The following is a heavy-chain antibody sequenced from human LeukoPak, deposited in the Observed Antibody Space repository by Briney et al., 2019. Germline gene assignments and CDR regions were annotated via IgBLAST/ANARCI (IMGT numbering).Heavy chain of an antibody. J-gene: IGHJ4*02. CDR1: GGSISSGGYS. D-gene: IGHD3-16*01. Sequence: SETLSLTCAVSGGSISSGGYSWSWIRQPPGKGLEWIGYIYHSGSTYYNPSLKSRVTISVDRSKNQFSLKLSSVTAADTAVYYCARARFRGGGVYHYYFDYGGQGPLATAPS. CDR2: IYHSGST. CDR3: ARARFRGGGVYHYYFDY. V-gene: IGHV4-30-2*01.